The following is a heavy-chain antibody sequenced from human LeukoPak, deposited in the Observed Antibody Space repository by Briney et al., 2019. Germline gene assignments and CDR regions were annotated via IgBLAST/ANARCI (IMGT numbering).Heavy chain of an antibody. V-gene: IGHV1-8*01. Sequence: ASVKVSCKASGYTFTSYDINWVRQATGQGLEWMGWMNPNSGNTGYAQKFRGRVTMTRNTSISTAYMELSSLRAEDTAVYYCANENYYGSGSYADHWGQGTLVTVSS. CDR2: MNPNSGNT. J-gene: IGHJ4*02. CDR1: GYTFTSYD. CDR3: ANENYYGSGSYADH. D-gene: IGHD3-10*01.